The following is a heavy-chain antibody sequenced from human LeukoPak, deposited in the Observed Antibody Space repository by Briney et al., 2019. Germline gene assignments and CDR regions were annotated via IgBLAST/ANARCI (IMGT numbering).Heavy chain of an antibody. V-gene: IGHV4-31*03. CDR3: AKSLQGDYYYYGMDV. Sequence: SETLSLTCTVSGGSISSGGYYWSWIRQHPGKGLEWIGYIYYSGSTYYNPSLKSRVTISADTSRNQFSLKLSSVTAADSAVYYCAKSLQGDYYYYGMDVWGQGTTVTVSS. CDR2: IYYSGST. J-gene: IGHJ6*02. CDR1: GGSISSGGYY.